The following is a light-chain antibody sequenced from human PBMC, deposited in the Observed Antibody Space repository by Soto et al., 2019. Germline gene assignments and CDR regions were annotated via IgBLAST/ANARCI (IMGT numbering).Light chain of an antibody. V-gene: IGKV1-5*03. CDR2: KAS. CDR3: QQYNN. Sequence: DIQMTQSPSTLSASVGDRVTITCRASQSISSTLAWYQQKPGKAPKLLIYKASTSEPGVPPRFSGSGSGTEFTLTISSLQTDDFATYYCQQYNNFGPGTKVDIK. CDR1: QSISST. J-gene: IGKJ3*01.